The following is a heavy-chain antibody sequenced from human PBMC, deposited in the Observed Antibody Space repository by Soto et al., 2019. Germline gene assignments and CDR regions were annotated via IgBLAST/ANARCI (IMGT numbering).Heavy chain of an antibody. J-gene: IGHJ6*02. CDR1: GFTSSNYS. Sequence: EVRLLESGGGLVQPGGSLRLYCAGSGFTSSNYSMSWVRQAPGKGLEWVSTTSGSGHYIQYRYSVKGRFTISRDNSKNTQYLQMNSLRAEDTAVYYCAGGAMVTPYYYGLAVWGQGTTVTVSS. D-gene: IGHD5-18*01. V-gene: IGHV3-23*01. CDR2: TSGSGHYI. CDR3: AGGAMVTPYYYGLAV.